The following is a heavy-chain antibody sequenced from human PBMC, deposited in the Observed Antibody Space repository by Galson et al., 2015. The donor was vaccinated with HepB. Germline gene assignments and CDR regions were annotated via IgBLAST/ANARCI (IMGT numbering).Heavy chain of an antibody. CDR1: GYTFTSYD. D-gene: IGHD2-2*02. Sequence: SVKVSCKASGYTFTSYDINWVRQATGQGLEWMGWINPNSGNTGYAQKFKGRVTMTRNTSISTPYMELSSLRSEDTAVYYCARGGLGYCSSTSCYTFGYWGQGTLVTVSS. J-gene: IGHJ4*02. CDR3: ARGGLGYCSSTSCYTFGY. V-gene: IGHV1-8*01. CDR2: INPNSGNT.